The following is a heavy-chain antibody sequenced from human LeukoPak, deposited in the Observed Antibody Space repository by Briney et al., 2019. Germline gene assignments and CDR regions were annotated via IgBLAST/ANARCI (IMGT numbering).Heavy chain of an antibody. J-gene: IGHJ4*02. V-gene: IGHV3-11*03. Sequence: PGGSLRLSCAASGFTFSDYYMSWIRQAPGKGLEWVSYISSSSSYTNYADSVKGRFTISRDNAKNSLYLQMNSLRAEDTAVYYCACSLIPYYYGSGSYYYGQFDYWGQGTLVTVSS. D-gene: IGHD3-10*01. CDR2: ISSSSSYT. CDR1: GFTFSDYY. CDR3: ACSLIPYYYGSGSYYYGQFDY.